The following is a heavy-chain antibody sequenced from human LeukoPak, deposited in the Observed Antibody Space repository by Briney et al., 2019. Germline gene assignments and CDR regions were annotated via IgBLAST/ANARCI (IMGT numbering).Heavy chain of an antibody. CDR3: ATLGYLSCGSCQPVNYFDY. Sequence: ASVKVSCKASGYTFTGYYMHWVRQAPGQGLEWMGWINPNSGGTNYAQKFQGRVTMTRDTSISTAYMELSRLRSDDTAVYYCATLGYLSCGSCQPVNYFDYWGQGTLVTVSS. V-gene: IGHV1-2*02. J-gene: IGHJ4*02. CDR2: INPNSGGT. D-gene: IGHD2-15*01. CDR1: GYTFTGYY.